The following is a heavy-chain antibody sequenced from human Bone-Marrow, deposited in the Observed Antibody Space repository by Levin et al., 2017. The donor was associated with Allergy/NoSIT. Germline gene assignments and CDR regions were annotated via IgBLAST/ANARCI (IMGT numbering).Heavy chain of an antibody. J-gene: IGHJ4*02. Sequence: PGGSLRLSCATSGFTFSSYYMTWVRQTPGKGLEWVANIKQDGSEKYYVDSVKGRFTISRDNAKNSLYLQMNSLRVEDTAVYYCARDRLPSEWKGLDYWGQGTRVIVSS. V-gene: IGHV3-7*04. D-gene: IGHD3-3*01. CDR2: IKQDGSEK. CDR1: GFTFSSYY. CDR3: ARDRLPSEWKGLDY.